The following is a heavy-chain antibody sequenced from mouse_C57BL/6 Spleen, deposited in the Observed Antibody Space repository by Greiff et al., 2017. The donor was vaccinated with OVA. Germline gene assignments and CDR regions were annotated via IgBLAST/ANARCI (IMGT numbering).Heavy chain of an antibody. CDR3: ARDRGYYAMDY. CDR2: ISDGGSYT. J-gene: IGHJ4*01. V-gene: IGHV5-4*01. Sequence: EVNVVESGGGLVKPGGSLKLSCAASGFTFSSYAMSWVRQTPEKRLEWVATISDGGSYTYYPDNVKGRFTISRDNAKNNLYLQMSHLKSEDTAMYYCARDRGYYAMDYWGQGTSVTVSS. D-gene: IGHD3-1*01. CDR1: GFTFSSYA.